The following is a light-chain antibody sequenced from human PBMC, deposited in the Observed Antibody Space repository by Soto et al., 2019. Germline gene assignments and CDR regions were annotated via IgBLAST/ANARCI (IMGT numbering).Light chain of an antibody. CDR1: SSDVGGYNY. J-gene: IGLJ1*01. CDR3: CSYASSSSYV. CDR2: EVS. V-gene: IGLV2-14*01. Sequence: QSALTQPASVSGSPGQSITISCTGTSSDVGGYNYVSWYQQQSGKAPKLIIHEVSSRPSGVSNRFSGSKSGNTASLTISGLQAEDEADYYCCSYASSSSYVFGTGTKLTVL.